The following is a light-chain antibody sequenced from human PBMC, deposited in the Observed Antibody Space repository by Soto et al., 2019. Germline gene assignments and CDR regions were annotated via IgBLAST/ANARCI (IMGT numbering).Light chain of an antibody. CDR1: QSVSSN. CDR2: GAS. J-gene: IGKJ2*01. V-gene: IGKV3-15*01. CDR3: HQYNSWYS. Sequence: VVMTQYPATLSVSPGRRAILSCRASQSVSSNLAWYQQKPGQAPKLLIYGASTRATGIPARFSGSGSGTFFSLTISSLQSEDFAVYYCHQYNSWYSFGQGTKLEMK.